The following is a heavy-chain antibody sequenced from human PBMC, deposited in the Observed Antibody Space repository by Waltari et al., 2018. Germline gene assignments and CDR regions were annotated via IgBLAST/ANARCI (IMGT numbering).Heavy chain of an antibody. J-gene: IGHJ6*02. CDR3: ASPYCTNGVCYRAYGMDV. CDR2: ITPIFGTA. D-gene: IGHD2-8*01. CDR1: GGTFSSYA. V-gene: IGHV1-69*01. Sequence: QVQLVQSGAEVKKPGSSVKVSCKASGGTFSSYAISWVRQAPGQGLEWMGGITPIFGTANYAQKFQGRVTITADESTSTAYMELSSLRSEDTAVYYCASPYCTNGVCYRAYGMDVWGQGTTVTVSS.